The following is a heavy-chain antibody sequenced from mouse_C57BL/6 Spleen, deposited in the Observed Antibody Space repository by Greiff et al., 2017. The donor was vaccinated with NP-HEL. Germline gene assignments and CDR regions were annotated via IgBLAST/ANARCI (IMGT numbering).Heavy chain of an antibody. CDR3: ARGGDSSGLFAY. V-gene: IGHV1-54*01. CDR2: INPGSGGT. Sequence: VQLQQSGAELVRPGTSVKVSCKASGYAFTNYLIEWVKQRPGQGLEWIGVINPGSGGTNYNEKFKGKATLTADKSSSTAYMQLSSLTSEDSAVYFCARGGDSSGLFAYWGQGTLVTVSA. D-gene: IGHD3-2*02. J-gene: IGHJ3*01. CDR1: GYAFTNYL.